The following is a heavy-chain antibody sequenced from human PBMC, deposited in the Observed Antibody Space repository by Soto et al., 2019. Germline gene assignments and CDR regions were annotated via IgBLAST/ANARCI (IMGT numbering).Heavy chain of an antibody. J-gene: IGHJ4*02. CDR3: ARGSFNYYDSSGLDY. CDR1: GFTFSSYA. Sequence: QVQLVESGGGVVQPGRSLRLSCAASGFTFSSYAMHWVRQAPGKGLEWVAVISDDGSNKYYADSVKCRFTISRDNSKNTLYLQMNSLRAEDTAVYYCARGSFNYYDSSGLDYWGQGTLVTVSS. D-gene: IGHD3-22*01. V-gene: IGHV3-30-3*01. CDR2: ISDDGSNK.